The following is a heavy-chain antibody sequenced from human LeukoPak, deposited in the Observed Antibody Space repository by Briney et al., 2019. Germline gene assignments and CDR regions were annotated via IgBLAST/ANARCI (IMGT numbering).Heavy chain of an antibody. J-gene: IGHJ4*02. CDR1: GYTFTDYY. CDR3: ARIRGGNNYHFDY. D-gene: IGHD1-26*01. Sequence: ASVKVSCEASGYTFTDYYMHWVRQAPGQGLEWMGWSNPNSGVTNYAQKFQGRVTMTTDTSISTAYMDLSRLRSDDTAVYYCARIRGGNNYHFDYWGQGTLVTVSS. V-gene: IGHV1-2*02. CDR2: SNPNSGVT.